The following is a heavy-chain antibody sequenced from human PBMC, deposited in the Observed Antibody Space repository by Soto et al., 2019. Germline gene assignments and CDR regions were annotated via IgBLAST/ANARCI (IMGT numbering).Heavy chain of an antibody. CDR2: ISAYNGNT. Sequence: QVQLVQSGAEVKKPGASVKVSCKASGYTFTNFGISWVRQAPGQGLEWMGWISAYNGNTNYAQKFQGRFTMTTDTSTRTAYMEVRGRSFEATAVYYCAGGGTPIDSWGRGTLVTVSS. CDR3: AGGGTPIDS. D-gene: IGHD3-16*01. V-gene: IGHV1-18*01. J-gene: IGHJ4*02. CDR1: GYTFTNFG.